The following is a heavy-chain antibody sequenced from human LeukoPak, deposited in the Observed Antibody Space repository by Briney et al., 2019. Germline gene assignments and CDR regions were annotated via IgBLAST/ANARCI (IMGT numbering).Heavy chain of an antibody. Sequence: GGSLRLSCAASGFTFTNYAMSWVRQAPGKGLEWVSTITGGGSSSYCADSVKGRFTISRDNSKNTVYLQMNSLRAEDTAVYYCARHNSGWYAARGGRQLDYWGQGTLVTVSS. V-gene: IGHV3-23*01. CDR3: ARHNSGWYAARGGRQLDY. J-gene: IGHJ4*02. CDR2: ITGGGSSS. CDR1: GFTFTNYA. D-gene: IGHD6-19*01.